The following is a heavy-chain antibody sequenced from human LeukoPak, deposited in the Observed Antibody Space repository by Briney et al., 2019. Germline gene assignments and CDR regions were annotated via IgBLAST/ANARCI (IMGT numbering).Heavy chain of an antibody. J-gene: IGHJ4*02. CDR2: INHSGGT. CDR3: ARGLLATGYCSGGSCYGLYFDY. CDR1: GGSFSGYS. V-gene: IGHV4-34*01. D-gene: IGHD2-15*01. Sequence: SETLSLTCAVYGGSFSGYSWSWIRQPPGKGLEWIGEINHSGGTNYNPSLKSRVTISVDTSKNQFSLKLSSVPAADTAVYYCARGLLATGYCSGGSCYGLYFDYWGQGTLVTVSS.